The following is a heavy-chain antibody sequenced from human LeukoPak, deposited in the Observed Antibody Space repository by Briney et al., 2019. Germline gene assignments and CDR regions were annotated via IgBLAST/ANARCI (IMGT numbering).Heavy chain of an antibody. D-gene: IGHD6-13*01. CDR3: ARVTSEGYSSSCVDY. CDR1: GGSISSYY. V-gene: IGHV4-4*07. Sequence: SETLSLTCTVSGGSISSYYWSWIRQPAGKGLEWIGSIYYSGSTYYNPSLKSRVTISVDTSKNQFSLKLSSVTAADTAVYYCARVTSEGYSSSCVDYWGQGTLVTVPS. J-gene: IGHJ4*02. CDR2: IYYSGST.